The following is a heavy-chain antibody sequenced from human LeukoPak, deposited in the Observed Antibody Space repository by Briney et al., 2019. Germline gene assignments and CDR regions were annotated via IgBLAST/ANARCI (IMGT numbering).Heavy chain of an antibody. D-gene: IGHD6-19*01. CDR3: ARGGGAVAPTPRFQH. J-gene: IGHJ1*01. CDR2: ISYDGSNK. Sequence: GGSLRLSCAASGFTFSSYAMHWVRQAPGKGLEWVAVISYDGSNKYYADSAKGRFTISRDNSKNTLYLQMNSLRAEDTAVYYCARGGGAVAPTPRFQHWGQGTLVTVSS. V-gene: IGHV3-30*04. CDR1: GFTFSSYA.